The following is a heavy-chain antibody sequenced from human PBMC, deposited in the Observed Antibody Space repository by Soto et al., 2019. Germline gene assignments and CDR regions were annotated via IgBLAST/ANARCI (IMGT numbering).Heavy chain of an antibody. J-gene: IGHJ2*01. Sequence: QVQLVESGGGVVQPGRSLRLSCAASGFTFSSYGMHWVRQAPGKGLEWVAVIWYDGSNKYYADSVKGRFTISRDNSKNXLXXQMNSLRAEDTAVYYCARDGDCISTSCYVEGLFDLWGRGTLVTVSS. V-gene: IGHV3-33*01. CDR2: IWYDGSNK. CDR3: ARDGDCISTSCYVEGLFDL. CDR1: GFTFSSYG. D-gene: IGHD2-2*03.